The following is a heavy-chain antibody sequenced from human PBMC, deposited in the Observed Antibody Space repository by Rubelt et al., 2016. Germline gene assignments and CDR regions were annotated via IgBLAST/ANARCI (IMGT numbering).Heavy chain of an antibody. Sequence: QLQLQESGPGLVKPSETLSLTCTVSGGSISSSSYYWSWIRQPPGKGLEWIGYMYYSGSTNYNPSLKSRVTISMDTSKNQFFLKLSSVTAADTAVYYCATSGGNGGDFDYWGQGTLVTVSS. D-gene: IGHD4-23*01. CDR3: ATSGGNGGDFDY. V-gene: IGHV4-61*01. CDR2: MYYSGST. CDR1: GGSISSSSYY. J-gene: IGHJ4*02.